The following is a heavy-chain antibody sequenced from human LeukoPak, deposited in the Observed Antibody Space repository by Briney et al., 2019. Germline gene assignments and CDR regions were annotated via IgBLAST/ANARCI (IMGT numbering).Heavy chain of an antibody. Sequence: GGSLRLSCTASGFSFSGSWMSWVRQLPGKGLEWLADMNPDGSTIVYVDSVKGRFTISRNNAKNSVYLQMAGLRAEDTAVYYCARDPLNGALDIWGQGTLVTVSS. V-gene: IGHV3-7*01. J-gene: IGHJ3*02. CDR1: GFSFSGSW. CDR2: MNPDGSTI. CDR3: ARDPLNGALDI.